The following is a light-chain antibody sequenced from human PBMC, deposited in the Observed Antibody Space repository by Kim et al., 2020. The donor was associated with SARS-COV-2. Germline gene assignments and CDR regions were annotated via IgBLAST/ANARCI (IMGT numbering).Light chain of an antibody. CDR3: QQYNNWPLT. V-gene: IGKV3-15*01. CDR1: QSVSSN. J-gene: IGKJ1*01. CDR2: DAS. Sequence: EMVMTQPPATLSVSPGERATLSCRASQSVSSNLAWYQQKPGQAPRLLIYDASTRATGIPARFSGSGSGTEFTLTISSLQSEDFAVYYCQQYNNWPLTFGQGTKVDIK.